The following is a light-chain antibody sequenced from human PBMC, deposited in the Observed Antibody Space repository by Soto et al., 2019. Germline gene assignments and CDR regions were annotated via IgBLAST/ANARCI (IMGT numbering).Light chain of an antibody. V-gene: IGKV3-20*01. CDR3: QHYGSSPRT. CDR1: QSVSSRY. CDR2: GAS. J-gene: IGKJ1*01. Sequence: EIVLTQSPGTLSLSPGERATLSCRASQSVSSRYSAWYQQKPGQAPRLLIYGASTRATAIPDRFSGSGSETDFTLTISRLEPEDFAVYYCQHYGSSPRTFGQGTRVEIK.